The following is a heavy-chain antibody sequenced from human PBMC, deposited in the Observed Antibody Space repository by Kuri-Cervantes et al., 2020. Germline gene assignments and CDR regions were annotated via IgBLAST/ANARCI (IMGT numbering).Heavy chain of an antibody. V-gene: IGHV3-7*01. J-gene: IGHJ4*02. CDR3: APSGAYY. Sequence: GESLKISCTASGFSFSSYAMHWVRQAPGKGLEWVANMNEDGSGRYYLDSVKGRFIISRDNANNLLYLQMNNLRAGDTAVYYCAPSGAYYWGQGTLVTVSS. D-gene: IGHD1-26*01. CDR1: GFSFSSYA. CDR2: MNEDGSGR.